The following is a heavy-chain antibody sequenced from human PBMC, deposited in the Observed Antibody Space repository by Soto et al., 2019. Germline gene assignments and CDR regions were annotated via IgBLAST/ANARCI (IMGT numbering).Heavy chain of an antibody. J-gene: IGHJ5*02. CDR3: ARSGWGSNNWFDP. Sequence: GGSLRLSCAASGFTFSSFGMHWVRQAPGKGLQWVAVIWFDGSNKNVADSVKGRFTISRDNSKNTLYLQMNSLRAEDTAVYYCARSGWGSNNWFDPWGQGTLVTVSS. D-gene: IGHD6-25*01. CDR1: GFTFSSFG. CDR2: IWFDGSNK. V-gene: IGHV3-33*01.